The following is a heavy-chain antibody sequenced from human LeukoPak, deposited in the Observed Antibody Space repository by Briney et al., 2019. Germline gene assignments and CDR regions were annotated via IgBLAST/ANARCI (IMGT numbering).Heavy chain of an antibody. D-gene: IGHD4-17*01. V-gene: IGHV6-1*01. CDR2: TYYRSKWYN. J-gene: IGHJ6*02. Sequence: SQTLSLTCAISGDSVSSNSAAWSWIRQSPSRGLEWLGRTYYRSKWYNDYAVSVKSRITINPDTSKNQFSLQLNSVTPEDTAVYYCARLITVTTDSYYGMDVWGQGITVTVSS. CDR3: ARLITVTTDSYYGMDV. CDR1: GDSVSSNSAA.